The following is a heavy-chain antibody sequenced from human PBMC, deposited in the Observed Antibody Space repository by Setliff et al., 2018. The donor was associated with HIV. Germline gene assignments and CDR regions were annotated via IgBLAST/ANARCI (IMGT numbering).Heavy chain of an antibody. CDR3: ARGVGVGYYGYYQYYFDY. J-gene: IGHJ4*02. V-gene: IGHV1-8*03. CDR2: MNPNSGNT. D-gene: IGHD3-10*01. CDR1: GYDFRRYG. Sequence: ASVKVSCKTSGYDFRRYGIAWVRQVPGHGLEWMGWMNPNSGNTGYAQKFQGRVTITRNTSISTAYMELSSLRSEDTAMYYCARGVGVGYYGYYQYYFDYWGQGTLVTVS.